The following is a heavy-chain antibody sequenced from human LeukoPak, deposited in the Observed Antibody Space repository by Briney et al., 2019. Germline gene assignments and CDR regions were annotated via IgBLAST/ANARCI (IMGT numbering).Heavy chain of an antibody. CDR2: MNPNSGNT. CDR3: ARVPIVVVISPLDY. V-gene: IGHV1-8*01. J-gene: IGHJ4*02. D-gene: IGHD3-22*01. Sequence: ASVKVSCKASGYTFTSYDINWVRQATGQGLEWMGWMNPNSGNTGYAQKFQGRVTMTTDTSTSTAYMELRSLRSDDTAVYYCARVPIVVVISPLDYWGQGTLVTVSS. CDR1: GYTFTSYD.